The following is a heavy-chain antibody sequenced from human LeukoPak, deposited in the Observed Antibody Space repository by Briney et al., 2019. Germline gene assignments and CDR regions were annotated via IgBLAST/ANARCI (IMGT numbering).Heavy chain of an antibody. V-gene: IGHV1-18*04. D-gene: IGHD5-18*01. CDR1: GYTFTDYY. CDR3: ARGYSYGYGPLDY. J-gene: IGHJ4*02. Sequence: ASVKVSCKTSGYTFTDYYMHWVRQAPGQGLEWMGWISTDNGNTDYAQNLQGRVTMTTDTSTSTAYMELRSLRSDDTAVYYCARGYSYGYGPLDYWGQGTLVTVSS. CDR2: ISTDNGNT.